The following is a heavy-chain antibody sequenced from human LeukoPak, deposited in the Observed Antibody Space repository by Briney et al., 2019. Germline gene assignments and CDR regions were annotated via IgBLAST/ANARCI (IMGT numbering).Heavy chain of an antibody. V-gene: IGHV3-7*01. CDR3: VREGDYYFDF. Sequence: GGSLRLSCVASGFTFSNNWMNWVRQAPGKGLEWVAHVNKDGSVSYCVDSVKGRFTISRDNAKNSLYLQMNSLRAEDTAVYYCVREGDYYFDFWGQGTLVTVSS. CDR2: VNKDGSVS. J-gene: IGHJ4*02. CDR1: GFTFSNNW. D-gene: IGHD2-21*02.